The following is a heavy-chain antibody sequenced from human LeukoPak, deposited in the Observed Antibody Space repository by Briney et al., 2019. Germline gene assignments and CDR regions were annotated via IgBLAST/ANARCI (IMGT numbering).Heavy chain of an antibody. Sequence: TGGSLRLSWAASGFTFRNAWMSWVRQAPGKGLEWVGRIKSKTDGGTTDYAAPVKGRFTISRDDSKNTLYLQMNSLKTEDTAVYYCTTDQYYGSELVSMDVWGQGTTVTVSS. J-gene: IGHJ6*02. D-gene: IGHD3-10*01. CDR3: TTDQYYGSELVSMDV. CDR2: IKSKTDGGTT. V-gene: IGHV3-15*01. CDR1: GFTFRNAW.